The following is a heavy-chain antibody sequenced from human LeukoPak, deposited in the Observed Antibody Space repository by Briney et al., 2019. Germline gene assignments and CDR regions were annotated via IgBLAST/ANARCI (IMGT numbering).Heavy chain of an antibody. V-gene: IGHV3-30-3*01. D-gene: IGHD2-2*01. CDR1: GFIFRRYI. CDR2: ISPDGNEM. J-gene: IGHJ4*02. Sequence: WGSLRLSCTVSGFIFRRYIMHWVRQAPAKGLEWVASISPDGNEMYHADSVKGRFTISRDNSKNTLYLQMNSLRAEDTAIYSCARSVAMQGNYWGQGTLVTVRS. CDR3: ARSVAMQGNY.